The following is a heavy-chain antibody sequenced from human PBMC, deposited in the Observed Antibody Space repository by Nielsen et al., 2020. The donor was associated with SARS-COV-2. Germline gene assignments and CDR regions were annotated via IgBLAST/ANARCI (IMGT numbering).Heavy chain of an antibody. CDR1: GGSMYRSSYY. D-gene: IGHD6-19*01. CDR3: ARGGLEQWLPYYFDY. J-gene: IGHJ4*02. Sequence: GSLRLSCNVSGGSMYRSSYYWGWIRQPPGKGLEWIGSLHYAGSTYYNPSLKSRLTISVDMSKNHFSLKLNSVTATDTAVYYCARGGLEQWLPYYFDYWGQGTLVTVSS. V-gene: IGHV4-39*02. CDR2: LHYAGST.